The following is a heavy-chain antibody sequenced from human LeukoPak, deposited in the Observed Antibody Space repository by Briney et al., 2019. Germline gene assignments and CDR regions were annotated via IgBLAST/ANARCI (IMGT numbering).Heavy chain of an antibody. CDR2: IYRSGST. CDR1: GGSISSSPYY. J-gene: IGHJ5*02. Sequence: PSETLSLTCTVSGGSISSSPYYWGWIRQPPGKGLEWIGSIYRSGSTFYDPSLKSRVTISIDTSRNQFSLRLNSVTSADTAVYFCARGPDYSSSYAANWFDPWGQRTLVTVSS. V-gene: IGHV4-39*01. CDR3: ARGPDYSSSYAANWFDP. D-gene: IGHD6-13*01.